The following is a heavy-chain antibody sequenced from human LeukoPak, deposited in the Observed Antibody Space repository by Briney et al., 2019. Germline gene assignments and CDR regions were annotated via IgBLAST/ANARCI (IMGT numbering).Heavy chain of an antibody. CDR3: ARREELRYFDWLSDYFDY. Sequence: PSETLSLTCAVYGGSFSGYYWSWIRQPPGKGLEWIGEITHSGSTTYNPSLKSRFTISVDTSKNQFSLKLSSVTAADTAVYFCARREELRYFDWLSDYFDYWGQGTLVTVSS. CDR1: GGSFSGYY. CDR2: ITHSGST. J-gene: IGHJ4*02. D-gene: IGHD3-9*01. V-gene: IGHV4-34*01.